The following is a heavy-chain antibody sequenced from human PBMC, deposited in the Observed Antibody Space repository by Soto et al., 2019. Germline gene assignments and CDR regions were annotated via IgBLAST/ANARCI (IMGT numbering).Heavy chain of an antibody. Sequence: QPGGSLRLSCAASGFTFSSYEMNWVRQAPGKGLEWVSFISSSGSSIYYADSVRGRFTISRDNAKNSLYLQMNSLRAEDTAVYYCARGNSISGSYSDYWGQGTLVTVSS. D-gene: IGHD1-26*01. CDR1: GFTFSSYE. J-gene: IGHJ4*02. CDR2: ISSSGSSI. V-gene: IGHV3-48*03. CDR3: ARGNSISGSYSDY.